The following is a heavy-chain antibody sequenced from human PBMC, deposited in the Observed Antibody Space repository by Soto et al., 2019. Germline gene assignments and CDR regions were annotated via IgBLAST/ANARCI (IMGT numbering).Heavy chain of an antibody. D-gene: IGHD6-19*01. CDR3: ARASTGAGTGMDF. J-gene: IGHJ6*02. CDR2: IKQDGSEK. CDR1: GFTFSSYW. V-gene: IGHV3-7*01. Sequence: PGGSLRLSCAASGFTFSSYWMSCVRQAPGKGLEWVANIKQDGSEKYYVDSVKGRFTISRDNAKNSLYLQMNSLRAEDTAVYYCARASTGAGTGMDFWGQGPSVTGSS.